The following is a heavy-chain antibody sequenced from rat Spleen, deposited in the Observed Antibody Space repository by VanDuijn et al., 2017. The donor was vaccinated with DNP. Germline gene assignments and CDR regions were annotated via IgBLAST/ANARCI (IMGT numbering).Heavy chain of an antibody. CDR3: ARSGAY. CDR1: GFSLTSYT. CDR2: ISSGGST. Sequence: QVQLEESGPGLMQPSQTLSLTCTVPGFSLTSYTVTWVRQPPGKGLEWIAAISSGGSTYYNSALKSRLSISRDTAKSQVFLKMNSLQTEDTAMYFCARSGAYWGQGTLVTVSS. J-gene: IGHJ3*01. D-gene: IGHD4-3*01. V-gene: IGHV2-6*01.